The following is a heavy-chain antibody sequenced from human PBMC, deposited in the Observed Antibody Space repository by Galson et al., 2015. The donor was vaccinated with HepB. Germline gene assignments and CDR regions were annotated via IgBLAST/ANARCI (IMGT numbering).Heavy chain of an antibody. J-gene: IGHJ4*02. V-gene: IGHV1-2*04. Sequence: SVKVSCKASGYTFTDYYIHWVRQAPGQGLEWMGWINPNSGGTSYAQKFQGWVSMTRDTSITTAYMELSRLRSDDTAVYYCASGARSIDYGDDGIYFDYWGQGTLVTVSS. CDR1: GYTFTDYY. CDR2: INPNSGGT. D-gene: IGHD4-17*01. CDR3: ASGARSIDYGDDGIYFDY.